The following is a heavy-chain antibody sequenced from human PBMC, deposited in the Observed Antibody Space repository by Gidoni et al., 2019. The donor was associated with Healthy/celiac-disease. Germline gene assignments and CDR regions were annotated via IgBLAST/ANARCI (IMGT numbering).Heavy chain of an antibody. D-gene: IGHD1-26*01. V-gene: IGHV3-21*01. CDR2: ISSSSSYI. J-gene: IGHJ4*02. CDR1: GFPFSSYS. CDR3: ARDAPSGSYFAFYSMSGVGVDY. Sequence: EVQLVESGGGLVKPGGSLRLSCAASGFPFSSYSMNWVRQAPGKGLEWVSSISSSSSYIYYADSVKGRFTISRDNAKNSLYLQMNSLRAEDTAVYYCARDAPSGSYFAFYSMSGVGVDYWGQGTLVTVSS.